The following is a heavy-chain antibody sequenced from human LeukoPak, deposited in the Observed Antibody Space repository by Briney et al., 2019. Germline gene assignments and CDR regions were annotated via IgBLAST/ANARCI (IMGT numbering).Heavy chain of an antibody. V-gene: IGHV3-30*03. CDR3: ARVGVLGLDGDY. CDR1: GFMLGDFG. Sequence: PGGSLRLSCGASGFMLGDFGMHWVRQAPGRGLEWVAVISYGAGGGTGYYADSVKGRFTISRDNAKNSLYLQMNSLRAEDTAVYYCARVGVLGLDGDYWGQGTLVTVSS. J-gene: IGHJ4*02. D-gene: IGHD3-16*01. CDR2: ISYGAGGGTG.